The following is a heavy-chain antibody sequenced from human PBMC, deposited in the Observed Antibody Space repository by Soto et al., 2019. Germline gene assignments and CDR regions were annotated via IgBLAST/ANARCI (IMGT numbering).Heavy chain of an antibody. D-gene: IGHD7-27*01. CDR3: VKGPRHWGFDF. V-gene: IGHV1-8*01. CDR1: GDTFTSYD. J-gene: IGHJ4*02. CDR2: MNPNSGNT. Sequence: QVQLVQSGAEVKKPGASVKVSCKASGDTFTSYDINWVRQTTGQGLEWLGWMNPNSGNTGYAQKFQGRVTMTRSTSVHTAYMELSSLRSEDTAVYYCVKGPRHWGFDFWGQGTLVTVSS.